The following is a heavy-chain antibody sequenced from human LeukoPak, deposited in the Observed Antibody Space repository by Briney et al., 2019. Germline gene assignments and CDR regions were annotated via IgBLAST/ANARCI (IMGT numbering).Heavy chain of an antibody. D-gene: IGHD4-11*01. CDR1: GGSFNNYY. V-gene: IGHV4-34*01. CDR2: INHSGST. J-gene: IGHJ5*02. CDR3: ASSSSTDPQLDP. Sequence: SETLSLTCAVYGGSFNNYYWNWIRQPPGKGLEWIGEINHSGSTKYNPSLKSRLTISVDTSRNQFSLKVTSVTAADTAVYYCASSSSTDPQLDPWGQGTLVTVSS.